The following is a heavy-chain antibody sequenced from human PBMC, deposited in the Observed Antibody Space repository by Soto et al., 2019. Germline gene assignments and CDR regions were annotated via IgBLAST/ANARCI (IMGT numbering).Heavy chain of an antibody. J-gene: IGHJ4*02. Sequence: QVQLQESGPGLVKPSETLSLTCTVSGDSMTKYYWSWIRQPAGKGLEWMGRIYTSGSTNYNPSLKSGVTMSIDTSNNHFSLKLKSVTAADTAVYYCARTVGAAYYFDFWGQGALVTVS. CDR3: ARTVGAAYYFDF. CDR2: IYTSGST. V-gene: IGHV4-4*07. CDR1: GDSMTKYY. D-gene: IGHD1-26*01.